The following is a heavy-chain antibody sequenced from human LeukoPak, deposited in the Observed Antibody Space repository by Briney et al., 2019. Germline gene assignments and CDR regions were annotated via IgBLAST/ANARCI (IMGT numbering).Heavy chain of an antibody. CDR3: ARHMRIKPQTEYYMDV. CDR2: IYSSGST. CDR1: GDSLSNYY. Sequence: SETLSLTCTVSGDSLSNYYWSWIRQPAGQGLEWIGRIYSSGSTNQNPSLRSRVTMSVDTSKNQFSLKLSSVTAADAAVYYCARHMRIKPQTEYYMDVWGKGATVTVSS. V-gene: IGHV4-4*07. D-gene: IGHD2-15*01. J-gene: IGHJ6*03.